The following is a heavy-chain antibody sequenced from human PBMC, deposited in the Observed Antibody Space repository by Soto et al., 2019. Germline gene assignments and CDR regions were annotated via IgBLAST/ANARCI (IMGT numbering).Heavy chain of an antibody. J-gene: IGHJ6*02. CDR1: GYTFTSYG. Sequence: ASVKVSCKASGYTFTSYGISWVRQAPGQGLEWMGWISAYNGNTNYAQKLQGRVTMTTDTSTSTAYMELRSLRSDDTAVYYCARDLSGGGWYQVSYYYYGMDVWGQGTTVTVSS. CDR2: ISAYNGNT. V-gene: IGHV1-18*01. CDR3: ARDLSGGGWYQVSYYYYGMDV. D-gene: IGHD6-19*01.